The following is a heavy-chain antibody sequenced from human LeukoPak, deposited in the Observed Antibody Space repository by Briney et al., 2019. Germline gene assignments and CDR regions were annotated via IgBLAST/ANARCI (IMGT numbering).Heavy chain of an antibody. V-gene: IGHV3-53*01. D-gene: IGHD5-24*01. CDR2: IFSNGDT. J-gene: IGHJ4*02. CDR1: EFTVSRNY. Sequence: PGGSLRLSWTASEFTVSRNYMLWVRQAPGKGLEWVSLIFSNGDTHYADSVKGRFTISRDTSKNTVSLQMNSLRVEDTAMYYCTRDQMNYWGQGTLVTVSS. CDR3: TRDQMNY.